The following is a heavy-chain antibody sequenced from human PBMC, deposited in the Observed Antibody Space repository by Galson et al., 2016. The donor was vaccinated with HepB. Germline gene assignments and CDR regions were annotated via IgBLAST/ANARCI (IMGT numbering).Heavy chain of an antibody. Sequence: PALVKPTQTLTLPCTFAGFSLSTSGMCVSWIRQSPGKAPEWLARIDWDDDKYYSPSLETRLTISKDTSKNQVALTMTDMDPVDTATYYCARLLGAAPRCYYYGMDVWGQGTTVTVSS. J-gene: IGHJ6*02. D-gene: IGHD3-16*01. CDR3: ARLLGAAPRCYYYGMDV. CDR2: IDWDDDK. CDR1: GFSLSTSGMC. V-gene: IGHV2-70*11.